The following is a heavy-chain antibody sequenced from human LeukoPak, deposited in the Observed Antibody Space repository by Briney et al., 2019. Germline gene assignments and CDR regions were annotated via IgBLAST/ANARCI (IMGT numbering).Heavy chain of an antibody. D-gene: IGHD6-13*01. CDR3: ARDLKSSSWDRRAFDI. CDR2: IIPFLGTT. J-gene: IGHJ3*02. CDR1: GGVFTTYA. V-gene: IGHV1-69*11. Sequence: SVKVSCKASGGVFTTYAISWVRQAPGQGLEWMGSIIPFLGTTNYAQKFQGRVTITADESTSTAYMELSSLRSEDTAVYYCARDLKSSSWDRRAFDIWGQGTMVTVSS.